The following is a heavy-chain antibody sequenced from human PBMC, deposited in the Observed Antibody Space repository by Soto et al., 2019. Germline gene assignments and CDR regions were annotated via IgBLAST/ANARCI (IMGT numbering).Heavy chain of an antibody. D-gene: IGHD4-17*01. CDR2: INPSGGSA. CDR1: GYTFTTYY. CDR3: ARVVVPTTATTSNWFDP. J-gene: IGHJ5*02. V-gene: IGHV1-46*01. Sequence: GASVKVSCKASGYTFTTYYLHWLRQPAGQGLEWMGIINPSGGSANYAQRFQGRVTMTSDTSTSTVYMELSSLRADDTAVYYCARVVVPTTATTSNWFDPWGQGTLVTVSS.